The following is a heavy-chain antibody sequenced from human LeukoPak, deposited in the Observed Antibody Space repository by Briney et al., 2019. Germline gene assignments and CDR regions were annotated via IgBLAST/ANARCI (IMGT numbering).Heavy chain of an antibody. CDR2: INPNSGGT. CDR1: GYTFTGYY. Sequence: ASVKVSCKASGYTFTGYYMHWVRQAPGQGLEWMGWINPNSGGTNYAQKFQGRVTMTRDTSISTAYMELSRLRSDDTAVYYCAREGSGSVYNWFDPWGQGTLVTVSS. J-gene: IGHJ5*02. V-gene: IGHV1-2*02. D-gene: IGHD3-22*01. CDR3: AREGSGSVYNWFDP.